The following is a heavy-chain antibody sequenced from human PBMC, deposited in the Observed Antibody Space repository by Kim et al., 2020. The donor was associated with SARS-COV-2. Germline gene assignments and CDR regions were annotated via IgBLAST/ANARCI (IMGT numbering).Heavy chain of an antibody. CDR2: IYYSGST. CDR3: ARDLSWCIPQH. Sequence: SETLSLTCTVSGGSIISYYWSWIRQPPGRGLEWIGYIYYSGSTNYNPSLKSRVTISVDTSKNQFSLRLSSVTAADTAIYYCARDLSWCIPQHWGQGTVVTVSS. CDR1: GGSIISYY. V-gene: IGHV4-59*01. J-gene: IGHJ1*01. D-gene: IGHD2-8*02.